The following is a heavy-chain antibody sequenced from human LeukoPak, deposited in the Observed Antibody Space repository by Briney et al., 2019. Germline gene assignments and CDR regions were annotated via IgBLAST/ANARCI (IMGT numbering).Heavy chain of an antibody. D-gene: IGHD3-22*01. V-gene: IGHV4-4*07. J-gene: IGHJ4*02. CDR2: ISTTGSP. Sequence: SGPTLVKPSETLSLTCTVSGGSISTYYWSWIRQPAGKGLEWIGLISTTGSPKYNPSLKSRVTMSVDTSKKHFSLKLSSVTAADTAVYYCASRAYYDSSGLDYWGQGILVTVSS. CDR3: ASRAYYDSSGLDY. CDR1: GGSISTYY.